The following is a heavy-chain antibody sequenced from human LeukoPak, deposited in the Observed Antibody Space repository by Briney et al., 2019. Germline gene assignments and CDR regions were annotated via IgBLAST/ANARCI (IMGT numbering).Heavy chain of an antibody. CDR1: GFTFSSYS. V-gene: IGHV3-21*01. CDR2: ISSSSSYI. Sequence: GGSLSLSCAASGFTFSSYSMNWVRQAPGKGLEWVSSISSSSSYIYYADSVKGRFTISRDNSKNTLYLQMNSLRAEDTAVYYCARSPYYYDSSGSYFAFDIWGQGTMVTVSS. CDR3: ARSPYYYDSSGSYFAFDI. D-gene: IGHD3-22*01. J-gene: IGHJ3*02.